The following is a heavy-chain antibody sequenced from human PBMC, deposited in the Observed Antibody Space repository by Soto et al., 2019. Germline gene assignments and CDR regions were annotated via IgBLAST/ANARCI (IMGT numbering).Heavy chain of an antibody. V-gene: IGHV3-33*01. CDR1: GFTFSTYG. D-gene: IGHD2-15*01. Sequence: SLRLSCVASGFTFSTYGIHWVRQAPGKGLEWVAVIWYDGSNKFYADSVKGRFTVSRDNSKNTMYLQMNSLRVEDTAVYFCARDYSHYFDYWGQGTPVTVSS. J-gene: IGHJ4*02. CDR3: ARDYSHYFDY. CDR2: IWYDGSNK.